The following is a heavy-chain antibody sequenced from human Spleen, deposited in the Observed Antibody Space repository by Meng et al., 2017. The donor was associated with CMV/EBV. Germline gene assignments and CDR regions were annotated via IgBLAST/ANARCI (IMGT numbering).Heavy chain of an antibody. CDR3: ASGKYYYDSSQYFDY. CDR1: GFTFSNYA. V-gene: IGHV3-30*04. J-gene: IGHJ4*02. Sequence: SGFTFSNYAMHWVRQAPGKGLEWVALISHDGTDKYYSDSVKGRFTIFRDNSKNTLYLQTNSLRAEDTAVYYCASGKYYYDSSQYFDYRGLGSLVTVSS. D-gene: IGHD3-22*01. CDR2: ISHDGTDK.